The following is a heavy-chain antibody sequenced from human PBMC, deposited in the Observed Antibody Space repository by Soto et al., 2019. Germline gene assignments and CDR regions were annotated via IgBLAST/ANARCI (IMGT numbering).Heavy chain of an antibody. D-gene: IGHD3-22*01. CDR3: ASTSAYDSSGYCDH. CDR1: VGSISSVGYY. J-gene: IGHJ4*02. V-gene: IGHV4-31*03. CDR2: ICYSGST. Sequence: PSETVSLTCTVSVGSISSVGYYWSWIRQHTGKGLEWIVYICYSGSTYYNPSLKSRVTISVDTSKNQFSLKLCSVTDADTAVYYCASTSAYDSSGYCDHWGQGTLVTVSS.